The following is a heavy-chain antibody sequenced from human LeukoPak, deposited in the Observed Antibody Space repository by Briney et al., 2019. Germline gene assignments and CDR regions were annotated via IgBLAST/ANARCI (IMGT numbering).Heavy chain of an antibody. CDR3: ARLGARQMLGY. Sequence: GGSLRLSCAASEFTFSSYWMSWVRQAPGKGLEWVANIKQDGGQIYYLESVKGRFTVSRDNAKNSLYLQMNSLRAEDTAVYYCARLGARQMLGYWGQGTLVTVSS. CDR2: IKQDGGQI. J-gene: IGHJ4*02. V-gene: IGHV3-7*01. D-gene: IGHD3-16*01. CDR1: EFTFSSYW.